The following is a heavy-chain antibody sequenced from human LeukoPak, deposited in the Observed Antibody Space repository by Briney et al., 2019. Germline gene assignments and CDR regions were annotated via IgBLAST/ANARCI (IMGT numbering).Heavy chain of an antibody. CDR1: GYTFTGYY. CDR2: INPNSGGT. D-gene: IGHD2-15*01. CDR3: ALVVVVAAMLDY. Sequence: GASVKVSCKASGYTFTGYYMHWVRQAPGQGPKRMGWINPNSGGTNYAQKFQGRVTMTRDTSISTAYMQLSRLRSDDTAVYYCALVVVVAAMLDYWGQGTLVTVSS. V-gene: IGHV1-2*02. J-gene: IGHJ4*02.